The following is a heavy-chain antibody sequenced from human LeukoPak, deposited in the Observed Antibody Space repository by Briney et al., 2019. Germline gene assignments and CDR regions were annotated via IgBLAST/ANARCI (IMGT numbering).Heavy chain of an antibody. Sequence: PGGSLRLSCAASGFTFSSYAMSWVRQAPGKGLEWVSAISGSGGSTYYADSVKGRFTISRDNSKNTLNLQMNSLRAEDTAVYYCAKGSYCSSTSCYFGWFDPWGQGTLVTVSS. CDR2: ISGSGGST. J-gene: IGHJ5*02. CDR1: GFTFSSYA. D-gene: IGHD2-2*01. CDR3: AKGSYCSSTSCYFGWFDP. V-gene: IGHV3-23*01.